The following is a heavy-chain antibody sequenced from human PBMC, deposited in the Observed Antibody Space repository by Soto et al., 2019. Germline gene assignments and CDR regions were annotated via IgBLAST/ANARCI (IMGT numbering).Heavy chain of an antibody. Sequence: SETLSLTCAVYGGSFSGYYWSWIRQPPGKGLEWIGEINHSGSTNYNPSLKSRVTISVDTSKNQFSLKLSSVTAADTAVYYCARGPSYAGDSYSVGYFQHWGQGTLVTVSS. CDR3: ARGPSYAGDSYSVGYFQH. J-gene: IGHJ1*01. V-gene: IGHV4-34*01. CDR1: GGSFSGYY. D-gene: IGHD2-21*02. CDR2: INHSGST.